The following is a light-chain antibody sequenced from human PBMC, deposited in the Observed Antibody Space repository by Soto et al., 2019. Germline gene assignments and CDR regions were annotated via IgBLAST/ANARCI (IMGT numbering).Light chain of an antibody. CDR1: SSDVGGHDY. CDR3: SSFTSSNTVV. CDR2: DVN. J-gene: IGLJ3*02. V-gene: IGLV2-14*03. Sequence: QPVLTQPASVSGCPGQSITISCTGTSSDVGGHDYVSWYQHHPGKAPKLMIYDVNNRPSGASNRFSGSKSGNTAALTISGLQAEDEADYYCSSFTSSNTVVFGGGTKVTVL.